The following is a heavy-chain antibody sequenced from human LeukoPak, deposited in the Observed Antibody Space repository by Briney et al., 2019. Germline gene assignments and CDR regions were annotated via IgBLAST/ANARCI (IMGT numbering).Heavy chain of an antibody. CDR3: ARDVAFPGYSYAPVAPDV. CDR1: GGSISSGGYY. CDR2: IYYSGST. V-gene: IGHV4-31*03. D-gene: IGHD5-18*01. Sequence: PSETLSLTCTVSGGSISSGGYYWSWIRQHPGKGLEWIGYIYYSGSTYYNPSLKSRVTISVDTSKNQFSLKLSSVTAANTAVYYCARDVAFPGYSYAPVAPDVWGQGTTVTVSS. J-gene: IGHJ6*02.